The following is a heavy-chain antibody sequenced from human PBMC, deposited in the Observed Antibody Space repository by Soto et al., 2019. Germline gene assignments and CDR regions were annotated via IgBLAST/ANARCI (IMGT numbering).Heavy chain of an antibody. CDR1: GGSISSYS. Sequence: QVQLQESGPGLVKPSETLSLTCTVTGGSISSYSWSWIRQPPGKGLEWIGHIYYSGSTKYNPSLKSRVTISLDTSKNQFSLKLKSVTAADTAVYYCAREGLYYYYGMDVWGQGTTVTVPS. V-gene: IGHV4-59*01. D-gene: IGHD3-10*01. CDR2: IYYSGST. CDR3: AREGLYYYYGMDV. J-gene: IGHJ6*02.